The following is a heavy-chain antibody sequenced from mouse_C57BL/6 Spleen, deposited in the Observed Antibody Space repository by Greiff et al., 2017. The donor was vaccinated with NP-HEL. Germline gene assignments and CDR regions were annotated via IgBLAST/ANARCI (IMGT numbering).Heavy chain of an antibody. Sequence: QVHVKQPGAELVKPGASVKMSCKASGYTFTSYWITWVKQRPGQGLEWIGDIYPGSGSTNYNEKFKSKATLTVDTSSSTAYMQLSSLTSEDSAVYYCARHWDVGGFAYWGQGTLVTVSA. J-gene: IGHJ3*01. CDR2: IYPGSGST. CDR3: ARHWDVGGFAY. CDR1: GYTFTSYW. V-gene: IGHV1-55*01. D-gene: IGHD4-1*01.